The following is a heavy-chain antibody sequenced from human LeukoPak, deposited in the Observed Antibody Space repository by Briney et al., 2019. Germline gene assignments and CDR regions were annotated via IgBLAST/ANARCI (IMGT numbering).Heavy chain of an antibody. D-gene: IGHD4-17*01. CDR3: ARIAVTYTFDY. Sequence: PGGSLRLSCAASGFTFSDYYMSWIRQAPGKGLEWVSYISSSGVTINYADSVKGRFTISRDNAKNSLYLQMNSLRAEDTAVYYCARIAVTYTFDYWGQGTLVTVSS. V-gene: IGHV3-11*04. CDR2: ISSSGVTI. J-gene: IGHJ4*02. CDR1: GFTFSDYY.